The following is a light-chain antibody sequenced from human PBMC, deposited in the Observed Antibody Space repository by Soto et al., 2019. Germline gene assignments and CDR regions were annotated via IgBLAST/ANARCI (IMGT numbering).Light chain of an antibody. CDR2: EVS. CDR1: SSDVGGYNY. Sequence: QSALTQPASVSGSPGQSITISCTGTSSDVGGYNYVSWYQQHPGKAPKLMIYEVSNRSSGVSNRFSGSKAGNTASLTISGLQAEDEAYYYCSSYTSSSTYVFGTGTKLTVL. CDR3: SSYTSSSTYV. J-gene: IGLJ1*01. V-gene: IGLV2-14*01.